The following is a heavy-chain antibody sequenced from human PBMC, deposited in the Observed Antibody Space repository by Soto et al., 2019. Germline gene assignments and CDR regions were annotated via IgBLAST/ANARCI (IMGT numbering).Heavy chain of an antibody. V-gene: IGHV1-18*04. CDR2: ISTSTGNT. Sequence: QVQLVQSGGEVKKPGASVKVSCKASGYTFTTFGITWVRQVPGQGLEWLGWISTSTGNTNYAQNLQGRVTLTTDTSTRPAYMELRSLTSDDTAVYYCARSPRVIVTAKGTLDFWGQGTLITVSS. D-gene: IGHD2-21*02. CDR1: GYTFTTFG. J-gene: IGHJ4*02. CDR3: ARSPRVIVTAKGTLDF.